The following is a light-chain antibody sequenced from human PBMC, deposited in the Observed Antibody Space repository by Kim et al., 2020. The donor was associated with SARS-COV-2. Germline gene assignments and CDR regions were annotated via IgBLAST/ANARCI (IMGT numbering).Light chain of an antibody. J-gene: IGKJ4*01. Sequence: SAGERATLSCRASQSVSNYLAWYRQKPGQAPTLLIYDTDNRATGIPTRFSGSGSGTDFTLSISNLDPEDFAVYYCQQRSSWPLTFGGGTKVDIK. CDR3: QQRSSWPLT. CDR2: DTD. CDR1: QSVSNY. V-gene: IGKV3-11*01.